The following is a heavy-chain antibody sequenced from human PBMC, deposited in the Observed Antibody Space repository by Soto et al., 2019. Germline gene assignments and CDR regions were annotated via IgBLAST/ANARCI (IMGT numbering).Heavy chain of an antibody. CDR3: AKGHCSGGSCYSGIYY. Sequence: PGGSLRLSCAASGFTFSSYGMHWVRQAPGKGLEWVAVISYDGSNEHYGDSVKGRFTISRDNSKSTLYLQMNSLRAEDTAVYYCAKGHCSGGSCYSGIYYWGQGTLVTVSS. V-gene: IGHV3-30*18. CDR2: ISYDGSNE. CDR1: GFTFSSYG. J-gene: IGHJ4*02. D-gene: IGHD2-15*01.